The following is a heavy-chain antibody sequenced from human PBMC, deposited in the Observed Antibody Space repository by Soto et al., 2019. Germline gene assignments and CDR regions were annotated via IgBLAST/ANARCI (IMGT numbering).Heavy chain of an antibody. Sequence: GSLRLSCAASGFTFSSYAMSWVRQAPGKGLKWVSAISGSSGSTYYADSVKGRFTISRDNSKNSLYLQMNSLRAEDTAVYYCVLWPPYYFDYWGQGTLVTVSS. V-gene: IGHV3-23*01. CDR2: ISGSSGST. CDR1: GFTFSSYA. D-gene: IGHD3-10*01. J-gene: IGHJ4*02. CDR3: VLWPPYYFDY.